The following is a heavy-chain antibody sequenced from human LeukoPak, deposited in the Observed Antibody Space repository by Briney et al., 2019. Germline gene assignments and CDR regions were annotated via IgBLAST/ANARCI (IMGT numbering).Heavy chain of an antibody. D-gene: IGHD3-9*01. CDR3: ARGNILTGYCFDF. CDR1: GGPISGFF. Sequence: SETLSLTCAEYGGPISGFFWSWIRQPPGKGLEWIGEINHSGTTNYNPSLKSRATISTDTSKNQFSLRLSSVTAADTAVYYCARGNILTGYCFDFWGQGALVTVSS. V-gene: IGHV4-34*01. CDR2: INHSGTT. J-gene: IGHJ4*02.